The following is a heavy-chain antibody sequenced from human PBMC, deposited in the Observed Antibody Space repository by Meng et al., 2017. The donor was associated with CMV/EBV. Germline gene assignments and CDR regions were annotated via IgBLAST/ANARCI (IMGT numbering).Heavy chain of an antibody. CDR3: ASVQGLGVS. CDR1: GGSISSGSYY. V-gene: IGHV4-61*02. J-gene: IGHJ4*02. D-gene: IGHD3-10*01. Sequence: QVQLQESRPGLVKPSQTLSLSGTVSGGSISSGSYYWSWIRQPDGKGLELIGRIYTSGSTNYNPSLKSRVTISVDTSKNQFSLKLSSVTAADTAVYYCASVQGLGVSWGQGTLVTVSS. CDR2: IYTSGST.